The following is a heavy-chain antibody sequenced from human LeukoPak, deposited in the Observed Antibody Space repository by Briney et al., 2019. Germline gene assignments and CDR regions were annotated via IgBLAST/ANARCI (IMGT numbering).Heavy chain of an antibody. Sequence: GGSLRLSCAASGFIFGSYGMHWVRQAPGKGLGWVAFLRYDGSNKYYADSVKGRFTISRDNSKNTLYLQMNSLRPEDTAVYSCAKDLMSGPHSSCFDYWGQGTLVTVSS. V-gene: IGHV3-30*02. D-gene: IGHD2-15*01. CDR2: LRYDGSNK. J-gene: IGHJ4*02. CDR1: GFIFGSYG. CDR3: AKDLMSGPHSSCFDY.